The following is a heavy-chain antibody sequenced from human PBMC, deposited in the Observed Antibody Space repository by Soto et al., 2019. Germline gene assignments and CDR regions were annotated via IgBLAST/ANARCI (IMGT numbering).Heavy chain of an antibody. Sequence: SETLSLTCAVYGGSFSGYYWSWIRQPPGKGLEWIGEINHSGSTNYNPSLKSRVTISVDTSKNQFSLKLSSVTAADTAVYYCARGTGLADWCYDYWGQGTLVTVSS. CDR1: GGSFSGYY. D-gene: IGHD3-9*01. CDR2: INHSGST. CDR3: ARGTGLADWCYDY. J-gene: IGHJ4*02. V-gene: IGHV4-34*01.